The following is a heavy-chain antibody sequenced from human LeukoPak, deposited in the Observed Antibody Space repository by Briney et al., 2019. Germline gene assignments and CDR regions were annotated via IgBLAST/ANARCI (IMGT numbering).Heavy chain of an antibody. J-gene: IGHJ4*02. CDR2: IIPIFGTA. V-gene: IGHV1-69*05. Sequence: GSSVKVSCKASGGTFSSYAISWVRQAPGQGLEWMGGIIPIFGTANHAQKFQGRVTMTRDMSTSTVYMELSSLRSEDTAVYYCARDGSGSYYPNYWGQGTLVTVSS. D-gene: IGHD3-10*01. CDR1: GGTFSSYA. CDR3: ARDGSGSYYPNY.